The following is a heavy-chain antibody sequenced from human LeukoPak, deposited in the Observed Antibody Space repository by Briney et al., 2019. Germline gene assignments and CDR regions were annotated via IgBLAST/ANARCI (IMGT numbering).Heavy chain of an antibody. J-gene: IGHJ4*02. Sequence: PGGSLRLSCAASGFTFSRYWMSWVRQAPGKGLEWVANIKQDGSEKYYVDSVKGRFTISRDNAKNSLYLQMNSLRAGDTAVYYCARELRYFDWYSDYWGQGTLVTVSS. CDR3: ARELRYFDWYSDY. CDR1: GFTFSRYW. V-gene: IGHV3-7*01. D-gene: IGHD3-9*01. CDR2: IKQDGSEK.